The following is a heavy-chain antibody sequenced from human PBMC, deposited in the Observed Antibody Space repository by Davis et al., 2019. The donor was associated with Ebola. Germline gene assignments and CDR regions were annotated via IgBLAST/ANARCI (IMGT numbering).Heavy chain of an antibody. J-gene: IGHJ6*04. CDR3: ARGWLRSGLDV. V-gene: IGHV6-1*01. D-gene: IGHD5-12*01. Sequence: PSETLSLTCALSGDSVYGKNGAWNWIRQSPSRGREWLGRTYYTSKWFTDYAVSVKSRITVNPDTSKNQFSLHLTSVTPEDTAVYYCARGWLRSGLDVWGKGAAVIVSS. CDR1: GDSVYGKNGA. CDR2: TYYTSKWFT.